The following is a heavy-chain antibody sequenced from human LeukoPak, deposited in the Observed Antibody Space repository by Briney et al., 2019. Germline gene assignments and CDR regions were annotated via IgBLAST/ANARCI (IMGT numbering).Heavy chain of an antibody. CDR1: GFTFSSYA. V-gene: IGHV3-23*01. Sequence: PGGSLRLSCAASGFTFSSYAMSWVRQAPGKGLEWVSAISGSGGSTYYADSVKGRFTISRDNSKNTLYLQMNSLRAEDTAVYYCAKSRVRQWLAPYYYCYGMDVWGQGTTVTVSS. CDR3: AKSRVRQWLAPYYYCYGMDV. CDR2: ISGSGGST. J-gene: IGHJ6*02. D-gene: IGHD6-19*01.